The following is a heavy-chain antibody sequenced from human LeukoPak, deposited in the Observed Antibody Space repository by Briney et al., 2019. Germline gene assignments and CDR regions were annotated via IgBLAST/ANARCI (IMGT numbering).Heavy chain of an antibody. CDR1: GFTVSSNY. CDR3: ARDAYCGGDCYGP. CDR2: IYSGGST. J-gene: IGHJ5*02. V-gene: IGHV3-53*01. D-gene: IGHD2-21*02. Sequence: GGSLRLSCAASGFTVSSNYMGWVRQAPGKGLEWVSVIYSGGSTYYADSVKGRFTISRDNAKNSLYLQMNSLRAEDTAVYYCARDAYCGGDCYGPWGQGTLVTVSS.